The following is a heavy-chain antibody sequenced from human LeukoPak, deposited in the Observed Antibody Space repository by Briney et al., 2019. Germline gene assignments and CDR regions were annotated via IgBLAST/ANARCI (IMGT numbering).Heavy chain of an antibody. CDR2: IYHSGRT. V-gene: IGHV4-38-2*02. D-gene: IGHD3-3*01. CDR1: GYSISSGYY. J-gene: IGHJ4*02. Sequence: SETLSLTCTVSGYSISSGYYWGWVRQPPGKRLEWIGSIYHSGRTYYSPSLRSPVTISVDTSRNMFSLRLSSVTAADTAVYYCARDPVFGVAVGFDYWGQGTLVTVSS. CDR3: ARDPVFGVAVGFDY.